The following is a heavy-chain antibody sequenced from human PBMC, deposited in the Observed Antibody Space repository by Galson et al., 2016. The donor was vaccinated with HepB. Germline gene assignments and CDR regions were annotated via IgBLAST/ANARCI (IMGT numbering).Heavy chain of an antibody. CDR1: GYTFTTHT. J-gene: IGHJ5*02. V-gene: IGHV1-3*01. CDR3: AREGGMITFVGPTPYTWFDP. Sequence: SVKVSCKASGYTFTTHTMHWVRQAPGQRLEWMGWINAAKGTTKYSQKFQGRVTISRDTSATTAYMGLNSLTSEDTAMYYCAREGGMITFVGPTPYTWFDPWGQGTLVTVSS. D-gene: IGHD3-16*01. CDR2: INAAKGTT.